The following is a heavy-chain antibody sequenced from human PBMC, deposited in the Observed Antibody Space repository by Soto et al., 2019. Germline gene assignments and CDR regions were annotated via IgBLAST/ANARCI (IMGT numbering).Heavy chain of an antibody. CDR1: GDSVSSNTAS. D-gene: IGHD5-12*01. CDR2: TYFRSKWYN. V-gene: IGHV6-1*01. CDR3: AKGDNLGPKTGYAFDP. Sequence: QTLSLTCAISGDSVSSNTASWNWIRQSGSSGLEWLGRTYFRSKWYNDYAVSVKSRININPDTSNNQFSLQLNSVTPEDTAVYFCAKGDNLGPKTGYAFDPWGQGIMVTVSS. J-gene: IGHJ5*02.